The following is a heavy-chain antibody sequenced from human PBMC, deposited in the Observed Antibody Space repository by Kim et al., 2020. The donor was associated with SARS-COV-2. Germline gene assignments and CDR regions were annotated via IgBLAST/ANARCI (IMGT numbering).Heavy chain of an antibody. Sequence: FQGRVTITRDTSASTAYMELSSLRSEDTAVYYCARDTGYDLGFYYYGMDVWGQGTTVTVSS. CDR3: ARDTGYDLGFYYYGMDV. J-gene: IGHJ6*02. V-gene: IGHV1-3*01. D-gene: IGHD5-12*01.